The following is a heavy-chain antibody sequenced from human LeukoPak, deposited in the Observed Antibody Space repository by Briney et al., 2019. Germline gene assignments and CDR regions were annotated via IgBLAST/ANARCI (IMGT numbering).Heavy chain of an antibody. CDR1: GGSVSSSDYY. Sequence: SETLSLTCTVSGGSVSSSDYYWAWIRQPPGKGLEWIGSIYYSGSTYDNPSLKSRVTMSVDTSRNQFSLKLPSVTAADTAVYYCARRAGYSSTWYLDYWGQGTLVTVSS. V-gene: IGHV4-39*01. J-gene: IGHJ4*02. CDR3: ARRAGYSSTWYLDY. D-gene: IGHD6-13*01. CDR2: IYYSGST.